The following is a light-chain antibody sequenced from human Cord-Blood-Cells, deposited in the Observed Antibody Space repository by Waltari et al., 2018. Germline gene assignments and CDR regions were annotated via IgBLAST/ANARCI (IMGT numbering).Light chain of an antibody. CDR2: GNS. Sequence: QSVLTQPPSVSGAPGQRVTIPCTGSSSNIGAGYDVHWSQQLPGTAPKLLIYGNSNRPSGVPERFSGSKSGTSASLAITGLQAEDEADYYCQSYDSSLSGSYVFGTGTKVTVL. CDR1: SSNIGAGYD. CDR3: QSYDSSLSGSYV. V-gene: IGLV1-40*01. J-gene: IGLJ1*01.